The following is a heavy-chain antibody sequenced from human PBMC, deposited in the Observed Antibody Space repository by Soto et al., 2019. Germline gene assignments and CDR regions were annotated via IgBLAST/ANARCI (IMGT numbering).Heavy chain of an antibody. Sequence: SETLSLTCSVSRDSISNSRFYWAWIRQPPGEGLEWIGSIYHTGNAYYNPSLKSRVTIFVDTSKNQFSLKLTSVTAADTALYYCARDYFDSSDYTTNWFDPWGQGTLVT. CDR3: ARDYFDSSDYTTNWFDP. J-gene: IGHJ5*02. D-gene: IGHD3-22*01. V-gene: IGHV4-39*01. CDR2: IYHTGNA. CDR1: RDSISNSRFY.